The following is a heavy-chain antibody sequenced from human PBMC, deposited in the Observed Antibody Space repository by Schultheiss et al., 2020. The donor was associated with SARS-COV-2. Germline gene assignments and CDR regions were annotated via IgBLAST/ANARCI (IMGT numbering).Heavy chain of an antibody. CDR1: GFTVSSNY. Sequence: GESLKISCAASGFTVSSNYMSWVRQAPGKGLEWVSVIYSGGSTYYADSVKGRFTIYRDNSKNTLYLQMNSLRAEDTAVYYCARGAGPVAATVGVDYWGQGTLVTVSS. V-gene: IGHV3-66*01. CDR3: ARGAGPVAATVGVDY. J-gene: IGHJ4*02. D-gene: IGHD6-19*01. CDR2: IYSGGST.